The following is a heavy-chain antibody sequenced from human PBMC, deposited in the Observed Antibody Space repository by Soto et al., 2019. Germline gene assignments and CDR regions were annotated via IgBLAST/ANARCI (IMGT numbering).Heavy chain of an antibody. D-gene: IGHD3-3*02. CDR3: ARDIFGNVNAFDL. CDR2: ISGYSGNT. Sequence: ASVKVSCKASGYIFSSYNINWVRQAPGQGLEWMGWISGYSGNTNYAPAFQGRFTMTTDTSGTTAYMELRSLTSDDTAMYYCARDIFGNVNAFDLWGQGTMVTVSS. CDR1: GYIFSSYN. V-gene: IGHV1-18*01. J-gene: IGHJ3*01.